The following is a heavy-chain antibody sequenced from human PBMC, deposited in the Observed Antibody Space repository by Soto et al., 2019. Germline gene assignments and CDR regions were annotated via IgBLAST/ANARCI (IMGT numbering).Heavy chain of an antibody. J-gene: IGHJ4*02. Sequence: SETLSLTSTVSGGSINNGDYYWSWIRQPPEKGLEWIGYIYYSGSTNYNPSLKSRVTISVDTSKNQFSLKLSSVTAADTAVYYCAGRASRYYYDSSGYFVYWGQGTLVTVSS. CDR3: AGRASRYYYDSSGYFVY. CDR2: IYYSGST. V-gene: IGHV4-61*08. CDR1: GGSINNGDYY. D-gene: IGHD3-22*01.